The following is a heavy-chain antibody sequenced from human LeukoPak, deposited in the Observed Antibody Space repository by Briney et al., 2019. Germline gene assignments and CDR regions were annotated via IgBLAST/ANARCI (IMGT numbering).Heavy chain of an antibody. V-gene: IGHV4-34*01. CDR1: GGSFSGYY. Sequence: SETLSLTCAVYGGSFSGYYWSWIRQPPGKGLEWVGEINHSGSTNYNPSLKSRVTISVDTSKNQFSLKLSSVTAADTAVYYCARGPYDSSGSYYYGMDVWGQGTTVTVSS. J-gene: IGHJ6*02. CDR2: INHSGST. D-gene: IGHD3-22*01. CDR3: ARGPYDSSGSYYYGMDV.